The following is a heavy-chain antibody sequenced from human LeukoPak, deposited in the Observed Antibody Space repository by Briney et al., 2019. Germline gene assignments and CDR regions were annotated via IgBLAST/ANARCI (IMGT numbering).Heavy chain of an antibody. J-gene: IGHJ4*02. V-gene: IGHV3-7*04. CDR2: IKQDGSKK. D-gene: IGHD5-24*01. CDR1: GLPFSSYW. CDR3: TRVGYIDEGIDY. Sequence: GGSLRLSCVASGLPFSSYWMTWVRQAPGKGLEWVANIKQDGSKKSYVDSVKGRFTISRDNAKNSLYLQMNSLRAEDTAIYYCTRVGYIDEGIDYWGQGTLVTVSS.